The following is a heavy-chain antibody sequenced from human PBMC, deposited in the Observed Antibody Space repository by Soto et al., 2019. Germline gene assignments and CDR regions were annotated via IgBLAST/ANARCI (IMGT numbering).Heavy chain of an antibody. J-gene: IGHJ4*02. Sequence: PGGSLRLSCAASGFTVRSSYMSWVRQVPGKGLEWVSIIYSDDYTYYAASVKGRFTISRDNSRNTLYLQMSSLRAEDTAVYYCAKDQGSPLFYYDSSGYLGYWGQGTLVTVSS. D-gene: IGHD3-22*01. CDR3: AKDQGSPLFYYDSSGYLGY. V-gene: IGHV3-66*01. CDR1: GFTVRSSY. CDR2: IYSDDYT.